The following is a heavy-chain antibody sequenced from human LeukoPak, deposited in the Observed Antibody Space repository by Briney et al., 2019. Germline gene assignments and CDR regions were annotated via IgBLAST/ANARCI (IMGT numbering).Heavy chain of an antibody. CDR1: GFTFGSYA. CDR3: ARRGITVTTPLDSYFDY. D-gene: IGHD4-17*01. V-gene: IGHV3-23*01. Sequence: GGSLRLSCAAAGFTFGSYAISWVRQPPGKGLEWVASISGSGGSTYYADSVKGRFTISRDNSKNTLYLQMNSLRAEDTALYYCARRGITVTTPLDSYFDYWGQGTLVSVSS. CDR2: ISGSGGST. J-gene: IGHJ4*02.